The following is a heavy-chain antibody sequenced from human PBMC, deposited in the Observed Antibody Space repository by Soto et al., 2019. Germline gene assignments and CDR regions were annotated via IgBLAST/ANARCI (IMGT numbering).Heavy chain of an antibody. J-gene: IGHJ3*02. CDR1: GFAFSSYW. CDR3: AKVMVYAIHVDAFDI. D-gene: IGHD2-8*01. CDR2: VTQDGSEK. V-gene: IGHV3-7*03. Sequence: GGSLRLSCAASGFAFSSYWMSWVRQAPGKGLEWVANVTQDGSEKYYVDSVKGRFTISRDNSKNTLYLQMNSLRAEDTAVYYCAKVMVYAIHVDAFDIWGQGTMVTVSS.